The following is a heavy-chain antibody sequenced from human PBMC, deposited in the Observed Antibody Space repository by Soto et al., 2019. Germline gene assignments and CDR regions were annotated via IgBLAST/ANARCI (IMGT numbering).Heavy chain of an antibody. CDR3: AKAGAGGITIFGVVIINYYYGMDV. D-gene: IGHD3-3*01. Sequence: HPGGSLRLSCAASGYTVSSYGMDWVRQAPGKGLEWVAVISYDGSNKYYADSVKGRFTISRDNSKNTLYLQMNSLRAEDTAVYYCAKAGAGGITIFGVVIINYYYGMDVWGQGTTVTVSS. CDR2: ISYDGSNK. V-gene: IGHV3-30*18. J-gene: IGHJ6*02. CDR1: GYTVSSYG.